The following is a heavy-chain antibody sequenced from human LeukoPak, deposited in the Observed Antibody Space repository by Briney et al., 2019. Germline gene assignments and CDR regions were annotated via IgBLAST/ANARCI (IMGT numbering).Heavy chain of an antibody. D-gene: IGHD4-23*01. CDR1: GFTFSSYA. CDR2: TSGSGGSK. V-gene: IGHV3-23*01. CDR3: VKNGGSQRYSHLQS. Sequence: PGGSLRLSCAASGFTFSSYAMSWVRQAPGKGLEWVSGTSGSGGSKYYEDSVKGRFTISRDNSKNTLYLQMNGLRVEDTAVYYCVKNGGSQRYSHLQSWGQGSLVTVSS. J-gene: IGHJ5*02.